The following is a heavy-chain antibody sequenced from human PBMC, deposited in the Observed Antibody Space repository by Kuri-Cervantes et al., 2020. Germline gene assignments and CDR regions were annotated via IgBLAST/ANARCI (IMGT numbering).Heavy chain of an antibody. CDR3: ARDYDSSGYYRP. D-gene: IGHD3-22*01. V-gene: IGHV1-3*01. Sequence: ASVKVSCKASGYTFTSYAMHWVRQAPGQRLEWMGWINAGNGNTKYSQKFQGRVTITRDTSASTAYMELSSLRSEDTAVYYCARDYDSSGYYRPWSQGTLVTVSS. CDR1: GYTFTSYA. CDR2: INAGNGNT. J-gene: IGHJ5*02.